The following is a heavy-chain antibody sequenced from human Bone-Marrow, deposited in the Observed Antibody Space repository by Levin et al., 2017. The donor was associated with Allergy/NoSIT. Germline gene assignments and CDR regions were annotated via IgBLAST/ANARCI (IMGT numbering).Heavy chain of an antibody. V-gene: IGHV3-11*06. CDR1: GFTFRDYY. D-gene: IGHD6-19*01. Sequence: LSLTCAASGFTFRDYYMSWIRQAPGKGLEWVSYISSSSSYTNYADSVKGRFTISRDNAKNSLYLQMNSLRAEDTAVYYCARARLGAVAGLFDYWGQGTLVTVSS. CDR2: ISSSSSYT. J-gene: IGHJ4*02. CDR3: ARARLGAVAGLFDY.